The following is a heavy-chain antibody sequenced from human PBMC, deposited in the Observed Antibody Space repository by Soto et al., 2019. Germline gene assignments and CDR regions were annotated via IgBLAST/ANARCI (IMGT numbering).Heavy chain of an antibody. CDR1: GYTFTSYG. Sequence: QVQLVQSGAEVKKPGASVKVSCKASGYTFTSYGISWVRQAPGQGLEWMGWINSYNGNTNYAQKLQGXVXIXTDXSTSTAYMELRSLRYDDTAVYYCAREPVAGIWFDPWGQGTLVTVSS. CDR3: AREPVAGIWFDP. D-gene: IGHD6-19*01. CDR2: INSYNGNT. V-gene: IGHV1-18*01. J-gene: IGHJ5*02.